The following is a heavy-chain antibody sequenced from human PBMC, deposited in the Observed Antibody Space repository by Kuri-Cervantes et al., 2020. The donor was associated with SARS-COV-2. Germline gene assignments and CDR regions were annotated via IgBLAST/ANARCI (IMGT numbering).Heavy chain of an antibody. D-gene: IGHD3-9*01. V-gene: IGHV4-34*01. J-gene: IGHJ4*02. CDR3: ARHPVYYDILTGYYTPYYFDY. Sequence: SCAVYGGSFSGYYWSWIRQPPGKGLEWIGEINHSGSTNYNPSLKSRVTISVDTSKNQFSLKLSSVTAADTAVYYCARHPVYYDILTGYYTPYYFDYWGQGTLVTVSS. CDR2: INHSGST. CDR1: GGSFSGYY.